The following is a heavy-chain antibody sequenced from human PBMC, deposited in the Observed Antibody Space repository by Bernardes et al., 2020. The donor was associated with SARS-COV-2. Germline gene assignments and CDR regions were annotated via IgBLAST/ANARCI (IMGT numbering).Heavy chain of an antibody. J-gene: IGHJ4*02. V-gene: IGHV3-23*01. Sequence: GGSLRLSCAASGFTFSSYAMSWVRQGPGKGLEWVSAISGSGGSTYYADSVKGRFTISRDNSKNTLYLQMNSLRAEDTAVYYCAKGGSSSGWYPGYWGQGTLVTVSS. D-gene: IGHD6-19*01. CDR2: ISGSGGST. CDR3: AKGGSSSGWYPGY. CDR1: GFTFSSYA.